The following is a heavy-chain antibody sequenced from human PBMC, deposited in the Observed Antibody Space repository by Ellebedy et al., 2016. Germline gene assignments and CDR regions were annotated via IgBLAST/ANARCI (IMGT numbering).Heavy chain of an antibody. V-gene: IGHV4-34*01. CDR1: GGSFSGYY. J-gene: IGHJ3*02. CDR2: INHSGST. D-gene: IGHD2-2*01. CDR3: ARPSTTRAFDI. Sequence: SETLSLTCAVYGGSFSGYYWSWIRQPPGKGLEWIGEINHSGSTNYNPSLKSRVTISVDTSRNQFSLQLSSVTAADTAVYYCARPSTTRAFDIWGQGTMDTVSS.